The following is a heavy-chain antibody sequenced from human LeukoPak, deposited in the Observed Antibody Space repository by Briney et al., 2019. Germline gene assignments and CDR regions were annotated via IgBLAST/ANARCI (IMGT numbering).Heavy chain of an antibody. CDR3: AKIRPLRPFDP. CDR1: GGSISSYY. CDR2: IYYSGST. V-gene: IGHV4-59*06. Sequence: SSETLSLTCTVSGGSISSYYWSWIRQHPGKGLEWIGYIYYSGSTYYNPSLKSRVTISVDTSKNQFSLKLSSVTAADTAVYYCAKIRPLRPFDPWGQGTLVTVSS. D-gene: IGHD2-15*01. J-gene: IGHJ5*02.